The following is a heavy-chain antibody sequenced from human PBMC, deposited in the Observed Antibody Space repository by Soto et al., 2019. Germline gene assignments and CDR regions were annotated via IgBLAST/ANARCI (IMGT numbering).Heavy chain of an antibody. Sequence: GGSLRLSCSASGFTFSSYAMSWVRQAPGKGLEWVSAIDSGGSTYYPDSMKGRFAISRDNSKNTVYLQMNSLRAEDTAVYYCAKSDDRAGYSYGLFDYWGQGTLVTVSS. V-gene: IGHV3-23*01. CDR1: GFTFSSYA. CDR3: AKSDDRAGYSYGLFDY. CDR2: IDSGGST. J-gene: IGHJ4*02. D-gene: IGHD5-18*01.